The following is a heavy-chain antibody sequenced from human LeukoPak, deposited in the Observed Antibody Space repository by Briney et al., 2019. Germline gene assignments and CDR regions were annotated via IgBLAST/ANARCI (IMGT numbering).Heavy chain of an antibody. J-gene: IGHJ5*02. V-gene: IGHV3-23*01. CDR1: GFTFSSYG. CDR2: ISGNAADT. Sequence: PGGTLRLSCVASGFTFSSYGMSWVRQAPGKGLEWVSAISGNAADTFYADSVKGRFTISRDNSKSTLYLQMKSLRVEDTALYHCAKMGGVSESNARTFDPWGQGTLVTVSS. D-gene: IGHD3-16*01. CDR3: AKMGGVSESNARTFDP.